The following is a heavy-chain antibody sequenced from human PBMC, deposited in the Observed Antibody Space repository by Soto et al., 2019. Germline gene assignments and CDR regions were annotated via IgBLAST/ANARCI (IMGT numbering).Heavy chain of an antibody. J-gene: IGHJ6*02. V-gene: IGHV1-69*01. CDR1: GGTFSSYA. D-gene: IGHD2-2*01. Sequence: QVQLVQSGAEVKKPGSSVKVSCKASGGTFSSYAISWVRQAPGQGLEWMGGIIPIFGTANYAQKFQGRVTITADEYTSTAYMELSSLRSEDTAVYYCASGDIVVVPAARDYYYGMDVWGQGTTVTVSS. CDR3: ASGDIVVVPAARDYYYGMDV. CDR2: IIPIFGTA.